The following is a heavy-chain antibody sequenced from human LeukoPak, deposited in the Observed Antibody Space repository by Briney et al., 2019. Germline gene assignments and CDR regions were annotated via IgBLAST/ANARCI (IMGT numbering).Heavy chain of an antibody. J-gene: IGHJ6*03. Sequence: SETLSLTCTVSGGSISRDTYYWGWIRQPPGKGLEWIGNIYYSGSTYYNPSLKSRVTISVDTSKNQFSLKVTSVTAADAAVYYCARLPSPLLWFGESLNYYMDVWGKGTTVTISS. D-gene: IGHD3-10*01. CDR3: ARLPSPLLWFGESLNYYMDV. CDR1: GGSISRDTYY. V-gene: IGHV4-39*01. CDR2: IYYSGST.